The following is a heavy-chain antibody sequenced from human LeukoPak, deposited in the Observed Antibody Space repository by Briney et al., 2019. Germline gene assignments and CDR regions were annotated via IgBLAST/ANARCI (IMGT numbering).Heavy chain of an antibody. CDR2: ISSSSSYI. Sequence: GGSLRLSSAASGFTFSSYSMNWVRQAPGKGLEWVSSISSSSSYIYYADSVKGRFTISRDNAKNSLYLQMNSLRAEDTAVYYCARDGLNDAFDIWGQGTMVTVSS. J-gene: IGHJ3*02. V-gene: IGHV3-21*01. CDR3: ARDGLNDAFDI. CDR1: GFTFSSYS.